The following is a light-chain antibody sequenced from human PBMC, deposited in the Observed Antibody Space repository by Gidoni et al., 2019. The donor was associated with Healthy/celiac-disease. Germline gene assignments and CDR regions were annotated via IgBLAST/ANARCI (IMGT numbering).Light chain of an antibody. CDR2: AAS. CDR3: QQSYSTPPT. V-gene: IGKV1-39*01. CDR1: QSISSY. J-gene: IGKJ1*01. Sequence: DIQMPPSPSYLSASVGDRVTLTCRASQSISSYLNWYQQKPGKAPKLLIYAASSLQSGVPSRFSGSGSGTDFTLTISSLQPEDFATYYCQQSYSTPPTFGQGTKVEIK.